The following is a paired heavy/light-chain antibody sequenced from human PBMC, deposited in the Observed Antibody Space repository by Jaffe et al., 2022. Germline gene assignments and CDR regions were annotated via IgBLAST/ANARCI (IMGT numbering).Light chain of an antibody. CDR2: NTN. CDR1: TGAVTSDYF. J-gene: IGLJ1*01. Sequence: QTVVTQEPSLTVSPGGTVTLTCASSTGAVTSDYFPIWFQQKPGQAPRPLIYNTNNKLSWTPARFSGSLLGGKAALTLSGVQAEDEAEYYCLLHYGSAYVFGGGTRVTVL. V-gene: IGLV7-43*01. CDR3: LLHYGSAYV.
Heavy chain of an antibody. J-gene: IGHJ4*02. D-gene: IGHD2-8*02. V-gene: IGHV4-4*02. Sequence: HVQLQESGPGLVKPSGTLSLTCAVSGDSIGTDNWWSWVRQPPGKGLEWIGEIYHSGTTYYNPSLENRVTISLDKSKNQLSLRLTSVTAADTAVYYCARDLVCCTGGTGGYWGQGTLVTVSS. CDR2: IYHSGTT. CDR3: ARDLVCCTGGTGGY. CDR1: GDSIGTDNW.